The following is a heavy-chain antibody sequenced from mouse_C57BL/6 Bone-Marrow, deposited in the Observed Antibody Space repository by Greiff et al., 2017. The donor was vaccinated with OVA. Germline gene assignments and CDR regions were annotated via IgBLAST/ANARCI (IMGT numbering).Heavy chain of an antibody. J-gene: IGHJ3*01. CDR1: GYSITSGYY. V-gene: IGHV3-6*01. D-gene: IGHD2-1*01. CDR3: ARGPSYYGNPRFAY. Sequence: EVQLVESGPGLVKPSQSLSLTCSVTGYSITSGYYWTWIRQFPGNKLEWMGYISYDGSNNYNPSLKNRISITRDTSKNQFFLKLNSVTTEDTATYYCARGPSYYGNPRFAYWGQGTLVTVSA. CDR2: ISYDGSN.